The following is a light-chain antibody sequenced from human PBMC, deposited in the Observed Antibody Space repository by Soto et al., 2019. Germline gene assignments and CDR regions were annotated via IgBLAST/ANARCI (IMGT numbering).Light chain of an antibody. J-gene: IGKJ1*01. Sequence: EIVMTQSPATLSVSPGERVTLSCRASQSVFSSLAWYQQKPGQAPRLLIYGAATRATSVPARFSGSGSGTEFTLTITSLQSEDFALYYCQQYHSWPAFGRGT. CDR1: QSVFSS. V-gene: IGKV3-15*01. CDR3: QQYHSWPA. CDR2: GAA.